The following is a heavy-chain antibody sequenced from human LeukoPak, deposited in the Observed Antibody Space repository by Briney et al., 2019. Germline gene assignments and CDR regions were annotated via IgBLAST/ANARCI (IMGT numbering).Heavy chain of an antibody. CDR3: VSWAGKYHETSDYYLPPANS. V-gene: IGHV3-7*01. CDR1: GFTISNYW. D-gene: IGHD3-22*01. CDR2: INEDGRDK. Sequence: GGSLRLSCAASGFTISNYWMSWIRQAPGKGLEWAAHINEDGRDKYYVDSVKGRFTISRDNAKNSLYLQMNSLRVEDTAVYDCVSWAGKYHETSDYYLPPANSWGQGTLVTVSS. J-gene: IGHJ4*02.